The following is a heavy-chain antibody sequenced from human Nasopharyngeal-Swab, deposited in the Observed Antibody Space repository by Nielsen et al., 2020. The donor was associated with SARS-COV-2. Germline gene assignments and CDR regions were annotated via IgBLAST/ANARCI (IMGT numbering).Heavy chain of an antibody. CDR3: ARDLEAAASYYYFYMDV. Sequence: WVRQAPGQGLEGMGTINPSGGRTAYAQKFQGRVTMTRDTATSTVYMELSSLRSDDTAVYYCARDLEAAASYYYFYMDVWGKGTTVTVPS. V-gene: IGHV1-46*01. J-gene: IGHJ6*03. CDR2: INPSGGRT. D-gene: IGHD2-15*01.